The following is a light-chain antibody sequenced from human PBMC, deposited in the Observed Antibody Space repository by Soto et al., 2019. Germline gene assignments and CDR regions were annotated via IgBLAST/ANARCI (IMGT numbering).Light chain of an antibody. CDR3: AAWDDSLNGQV. Sequence: QLVLTQPPSASGTPGQRLTISCSGSTANIGSNTVNWYQHLPGSAPKIVIYSNNQRPSGVPDRFSGSKSGTSASLAISGLQSEDEADYYCAAWDDSLNGQVFGGGTKVTVL. V-gene: IGLV1-44*01. J-gene: IGLJ3*02. CDR2: SNN. CDR1: TANIGSNT.